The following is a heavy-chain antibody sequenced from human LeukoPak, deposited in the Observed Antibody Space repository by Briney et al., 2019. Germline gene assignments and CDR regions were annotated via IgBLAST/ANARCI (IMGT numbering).Heavy chain of an antibody. V-gene: IGHV3-21*01. J-gene: IGHJ6*02. D-gene: IGHD3-10*01. Sequence: GGSLRLSCAASGFTSSSYSMNWVRQAPGKGLEWVSSISSSSSYIYYADSVKGRFTISRDNAKNSLYLQMNSLRAEDTAVYYCASDESGYYGSGGYYGMDVWGQGTTVTVSS. CDR2: ISSSSSYI. CDR3: ASDESGYYGSGGYYGMDV. CDR1: GFTSSSYS.